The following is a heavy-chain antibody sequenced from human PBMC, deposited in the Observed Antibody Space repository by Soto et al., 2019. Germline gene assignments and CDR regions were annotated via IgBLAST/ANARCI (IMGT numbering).Heavy chain of an antibody. J-gene: IGHJ6*02. CDR1: GYSFTSYW. CDR2: IYPGDSDT. Sequence: GESLKISCKGSGYSFTSYWIGWVRQMPGEGLEWMGIIYPGDSDTRYSPSFQGQVTISADKSISTAYLQWSSLKASDTAMYYCASSLRAAPFSMDVWGQGTTVTVSS. V-gene: IGHV5-51*01. D-gene: IGHD6-13*01. CDR3: ASSLRAAPFSMDV.